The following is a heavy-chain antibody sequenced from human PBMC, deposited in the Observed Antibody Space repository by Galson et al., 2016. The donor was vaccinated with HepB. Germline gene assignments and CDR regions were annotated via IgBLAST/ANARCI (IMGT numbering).Heavy chain of an antibody. CDR2: IDWDDDR. V-gene: IGHV2-70*11. D-gene: IGHD6-6*01. J-gene: IGHJ6*02. CDR3: ARITARRGVKNYYGMDV. Sequence: PALVKATQTLTLTCTFSGFSLSTSGMCVSWIRQPPGKALEWLARIDWDDDRYYSTSLKTRLAISKDTSKNQVVLTMTNMDPVDTAAYYCARITARRGVKNYYGMDVWGQGTTVSVSS. CDR1: GFSLSTSGMC.